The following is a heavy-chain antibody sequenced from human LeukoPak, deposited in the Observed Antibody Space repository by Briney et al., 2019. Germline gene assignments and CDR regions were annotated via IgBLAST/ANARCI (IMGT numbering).Heavy chain of an antibody. V-gene: IGHV4-39*02. CDR3: ARDGYYYDGSFEY. J-gene: IGHJ4*02. Sequence: SETLSLTCTVSGGSISSSSYYCGWIRQPPGKGLEWIGSIYYSGSTYYNPSLKSRVTISVDTSKNQFSLKLSSVTAADTATYYCARDGYYYDGSFEYWGQGIRVAVSS. CDR2: IYYSGST. CDR1: GGSISSSSYY. D-gene: IGHD3-22*01.